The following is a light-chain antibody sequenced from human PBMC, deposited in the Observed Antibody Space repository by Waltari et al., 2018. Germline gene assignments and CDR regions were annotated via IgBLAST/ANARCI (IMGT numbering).Light chain of an antibody. Sequence: YQQCPGTAPKLLIYLNPHRPSGVPDRFSGSRSGTSASLAITGLQAEDEADYYCQSYDSGHLVFGGGTKLTVL. V-gene: IGLV1-40*01. J-gene: IGLJ2*01. CDR3: QSYDSGHLV. CDR2: LNP.